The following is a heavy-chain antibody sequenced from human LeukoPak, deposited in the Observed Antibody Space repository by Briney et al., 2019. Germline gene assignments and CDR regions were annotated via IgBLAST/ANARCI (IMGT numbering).Heavy chain of an antibody. CDR3: ARGSGSYSAN. CDR2: ISSSSSYI. CDR1: GFTFSSYS. J-gene: IGHJ4*02. D-gene: IGHD1-26*01. Sequence: PGGALRLSCAASGFTFSSYSMNWVRQAPGKGREWVSSISSSSSYIYYADSVKGRFTISRDNAKNSLYLQMNSLRAEDTAVYYCARGSGSYSANWGQGNLVTVFS. V-gene: IGHV3-21*01.